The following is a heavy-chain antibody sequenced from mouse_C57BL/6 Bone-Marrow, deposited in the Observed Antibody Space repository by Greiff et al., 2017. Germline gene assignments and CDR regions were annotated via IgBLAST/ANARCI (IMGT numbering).Heavy chain of an antibody. Sequence: VQLQQSGPVLVKPGASVKMSCKASGYTFTDYYMNWVKQSHGKSLEWIGVINPYNGGTSYNPKFKGKATLTVDKSSSTAYMELNSLTSEDSAVYSCACPFIPPCGCFDYWGRGTTLTVSS. CDR3: ACPFIPPCGCFDY. V-gene: IGHV1-19*01. J-gene: IGHJ2*01. D-gene: IGHD1-1*01. CDR2: INPYNGGT. CDR1: GYTFTDYY.